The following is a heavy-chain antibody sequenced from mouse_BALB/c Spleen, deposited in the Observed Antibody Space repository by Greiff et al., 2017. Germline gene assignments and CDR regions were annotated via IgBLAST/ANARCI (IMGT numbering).Heavy chain of an antibody. D-gene: IGHD1-3*01. Sequence: EVKLMESGGGLVQPGGSLKLSCAASGFDFSRYWMSWVRQSPGKGLEWIGEINPDSSTINYTPSLKDKFIISRDNAKNTLYLQFSKVRSEDTALYYYARPACESGSIAYWGQGTLVTAPA. CDR1: GFDFSRYW. J-gene: IGHJ3*01. CDR3: ARPACESGSIAY. V-gene: IGHV4-1*02. CDR2: INPDSSTI.